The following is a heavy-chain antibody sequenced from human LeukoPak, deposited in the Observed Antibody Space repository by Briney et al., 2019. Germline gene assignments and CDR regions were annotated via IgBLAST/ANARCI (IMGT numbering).Heavy chain of an antibody. D-gene: IGHD2-15*01. CDR1: GGSISSSSYY. V-gene: IGHV4-30-4*08. Sequence: SSETLSLTCTVSGGSISSSSYYWGWIRQPPGKGLEWIGYIYNTGSTYYNPSLKSRVTISADTSKNQFSLKLSSVTAADTAVYYCARGVSIPTTPKFDYWGQGTLVTVSS. J-gene: IGHJ4*02. CDR3: ARGVSIPTTPKFDY. CDR2: IYNTGST.